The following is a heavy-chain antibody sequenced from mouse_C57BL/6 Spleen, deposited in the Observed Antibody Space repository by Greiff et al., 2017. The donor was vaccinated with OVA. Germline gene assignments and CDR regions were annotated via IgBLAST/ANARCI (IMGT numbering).Heavy chain of an antibody. CDR2: IRTGGGST. D-gene: IGHD4-1*01. CDR1: GFTFSDYY. J-gene: IGHJ1*03. CDR3: ARLTGSYCCFDV. V-gene: IGHV5-12*01. Sequence: DVKLVESGGGLVQPGGSLKLSCAASGFTFSDYYMYWVRQTPEKRLEWVAYIRTGGGSTYYPDTVKGRFTISRDSAMNTQYLQMSRLKSEDTAMYYGARLTGSYCCFDVWGKGTTVTVSS.